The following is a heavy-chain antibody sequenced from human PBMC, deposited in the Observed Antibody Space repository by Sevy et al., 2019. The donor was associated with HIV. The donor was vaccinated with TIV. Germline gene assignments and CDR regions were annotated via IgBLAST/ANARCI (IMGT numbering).Heavy chain of an antibody. J-gene: IGHJ4*02. D-gene: IGHD3-3*01. CDR1: GFTFSSYA. CDR3: ATESDFWSGSYFDS. V-gene: IGHV3-23*01. Sequence: GGSLRLSCAASGFTFSSYARSWVRQAPGKGLEWVSAISGSGGSTYYAYSVKGRFTISRDNSKNTLYLQMNSLRAEDTAVYYCATESDFWSGSYFDSWGQGTLVTVSS. CDR2: ISGSGGST.